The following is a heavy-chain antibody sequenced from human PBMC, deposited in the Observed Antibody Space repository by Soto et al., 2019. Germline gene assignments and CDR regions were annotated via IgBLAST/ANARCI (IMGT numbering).Heavy chain of an antibody. CDR3: AKVGIYCSDGVCTAY. CDR1: GFTFSSCW. Sequence: GGSLRLSCAASGFTFSSCWMNWVRQAPGKGLGWVSGISGSGGSTYYADSVKGRFTISRDNSKNTLYLQINSLTAEDTAVYYCAKVGIYCSDGVCTAYWGQGTLVTVSS. CDR2: ISGSGGST. V-gene: IGHV3-23*01. J-gene: IGHJ4*02. D-gene: IGHD2-8*01.